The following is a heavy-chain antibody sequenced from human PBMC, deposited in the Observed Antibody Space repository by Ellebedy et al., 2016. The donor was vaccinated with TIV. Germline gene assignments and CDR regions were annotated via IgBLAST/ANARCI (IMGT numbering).Heavy chain of an antibody. CDR3: ARGYRSSYYY. V-gene: IGHV1-46*01. J-gene: IGHJ4*02. Sequence: ASVKVSCXASGYTFTSYYLHWVRQAPGQGLKWMGIINTSGGSTSYAQKFQGRVTMTRDTSTSTVYMELSSLRSEDTAVYYCARGYRSSYYYWGQGTLVTVSS. D-gene: IGHD6-6*01. CDR1: GYTFTSYY. CDR2: INTSGGST.